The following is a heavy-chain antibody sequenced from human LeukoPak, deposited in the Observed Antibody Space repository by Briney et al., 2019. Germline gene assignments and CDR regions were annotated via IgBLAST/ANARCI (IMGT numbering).Heavy chain of an antibody. CDR1: GGSISSYY. D-gene: IGHD2-15*01. CDR2: IYYSGST. J-gene: IGHJ4*02. Sequence: PSETLSLTCTVSGGSISSYYWSWIRQPPGKGLEWIGYIYYSGSTNYNPSLKSRVTISVDTSKNQFSLKLSSVTAADTAVYYCARGVYCSGGSCGDYWGQGTLVTVSS. V-gene: IGHV4-59*08. CDR3: ARGVYCSGGSCGDY.